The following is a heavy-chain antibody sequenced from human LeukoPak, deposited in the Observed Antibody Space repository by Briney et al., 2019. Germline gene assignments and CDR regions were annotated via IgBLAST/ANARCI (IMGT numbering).Heavy chain of an antibody. CDR3: AKPSSGYTSFHI. J-gene: IGHJ3*02. Sequence: GGSLRLSCAASGFTFRSYAMSWVRQAPGKGLEWVSSISSSGGSTYDADSVKGRFTISRDNSKNTLYLQMNSLRAEDTAVYFSAKPSSGYTSFHIWGRGTMVTVSS. D-gene: IGHD3-22*01. CDR2: ISSSGGST. V-gene: IGHV3-23*01. CDR1: GFTFRSYA.